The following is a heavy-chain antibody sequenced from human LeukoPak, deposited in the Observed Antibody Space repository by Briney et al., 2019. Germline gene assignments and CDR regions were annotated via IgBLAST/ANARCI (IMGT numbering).Heavy chain of an antibody. CDR2: INGDGTST. J-gene: IGHJ6*02. CDR1: NFIFSNYW. Sequence: GGSLRLSCAASNFIFSNYWMHWVRQAPGKGLVWVPRINGDGTSTTYADSVKGRFTISRDNAKNTLYLQMNSLRAEDTAVYYCARARGSGYCSGGSCYLVDYYYGMDVWGQGTTVTVSS. V-gene: IGHV3-74*01. CDR3: ARARGSGYCSGGSCYLVDYYYGMDV. D-gene: IGHD2-15*01.